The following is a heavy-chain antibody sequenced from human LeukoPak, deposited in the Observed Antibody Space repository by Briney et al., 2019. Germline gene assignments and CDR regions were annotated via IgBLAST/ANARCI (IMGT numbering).Heavy chain of an antibody. CDR2: INHSGST. CDR1: GGSFSGYY. Sequence: SETLSLTCAVYGGSFSGYYWSWIRQPPGKGLEWIGEINHSGSTNYNPSLKSRVTISVDTSKNQFSLKLSSVTAADTAVYYCARAQVYSSSWEPPDYWGQGTLVTVSS. J-gene: IGHJ4*02. V-gene: IGHV4-34*01. D-gene: IGHD6-13*01. CDR3: ARAQVYSSSWEPPDY.